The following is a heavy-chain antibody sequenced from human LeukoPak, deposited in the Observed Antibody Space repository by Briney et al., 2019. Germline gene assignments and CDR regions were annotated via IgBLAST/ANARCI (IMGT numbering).Heavy chain of an antibody. V-gene: IGHV3-15*01. J-gene: IGHJ6*02. CDR1: GFTFSNAW. Sequence: PGGSLRLSCAASGFTFSNAWMSWVRQAPGKGLEWVGRIKSKTDGGTTDYAAPVKGRFTISRDDSKNTLYLQMNSLKTEDTAVYYCTTGRLLRYFDWLSYYYYGMDVWGQGTTVTASS. CDR2: IKSKTDGGTT. D-gene: IGHD3-9*01. CDR3: TTGRLLRYFDWLSYYYYGMDV.